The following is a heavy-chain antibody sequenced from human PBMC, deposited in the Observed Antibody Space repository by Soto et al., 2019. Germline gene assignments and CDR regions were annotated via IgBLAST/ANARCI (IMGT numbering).Heavy chain of an antibody. V-gene: IGHV3-23*01. Sequence: GGSLRLSCAASGFTFSSYAMSWVRQAPGKGLEWVSAISGSGGSTYYADSVKGRFTISRDNSKNTLYLQMNSLRAEDTAVYYCAKASYYYDSSGSEVYGYYFDYWGQGTLVTVS. CDR2: ISGSGGST. CDR1: GFTFSSYA. D-gene: IGHD3-22*01. J-gene: IGHJ4*02. CDR3: AKASYYYDSSGSEVYGYYFDY.